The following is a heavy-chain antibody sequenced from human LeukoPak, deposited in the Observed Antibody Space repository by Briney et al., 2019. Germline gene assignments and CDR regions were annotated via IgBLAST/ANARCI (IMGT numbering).Heavy chain of an antibody. D-gene: IGHD3-22*01. CDR1: GFTFNTYG. J-gene: IGHJ3*02. CDR2: IRYDGSNK. Sequence: GGSLRLSCSASGFTFNTYGMHWVRQAPGKGLEWVAFIRYDGSNKYYADSVKGRFTISRDNSKNTLYLQMNSLRAEDTAVYYCAKGHYYDSSGYSNDAFDIWGQGTMVTVSS. CDR3: AKGHYYDSSGYSNDAFDI. V-gene: IGHV3-30*02.